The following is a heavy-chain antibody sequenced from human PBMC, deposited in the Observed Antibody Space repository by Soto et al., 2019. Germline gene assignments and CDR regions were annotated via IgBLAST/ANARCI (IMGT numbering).Heavy chain of an antibody. V-gene: IGHV3-9*01. Sequence: PGGSLRLSCAASGFTFDDYAMHWVRQAPGKGLEWVSGISWNSGSIGYADSVKGRFTISRDNAKNSLYLQMNSLRAEDTALYYCAKDAGVPAAYYFDYWGQGTLVTVSS. CDR3: AKDAGVPAAYYFDY. D-gene: IGHD2-2*01. CDR2: ISWNSGSI. J-gene: IGHJ4*02. CDR1: GFTFDDYA.